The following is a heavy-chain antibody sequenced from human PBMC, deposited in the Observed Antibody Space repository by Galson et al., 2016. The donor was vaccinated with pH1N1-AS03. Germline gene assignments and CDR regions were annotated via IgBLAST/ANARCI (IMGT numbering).Heavy chain of an antibody. D-gene: IGHD3-16*01. CDR1: GASIGSSTYY. J-gene: IGHJ4*02. V-gene: IGHV4-39*01. CDR3: AGHDYYDYRPIDY. Sequence: SETLSLTCTVSGASIGSSTYYWVWIRQPPGKGLEWFGSLYYTGSTYCNPSLKSRVTISGDTSKNQFSLKLSSVTAAATAVYPCAGHDYYDYRPIDYWGQGTLVTVSS. CDR2: LYYTGST.